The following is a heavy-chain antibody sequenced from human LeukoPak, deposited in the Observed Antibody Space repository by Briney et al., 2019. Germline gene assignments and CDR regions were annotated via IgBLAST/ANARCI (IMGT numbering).Heavy chain of an antibody. CDR3: AQSGSYPDYFDY. V-gene: IGHV4-34*01. D-gene: IGHD1-26*01. J-gene: IGHJ4*02. CDR1: GGSFSGHY. CDR2: INHSGST. Sequence: KPSETLSLTCAVYGGSFSGHYWSWIRQPPGKGLEWIGEINHSGSTNYNPSLKSRVTISVDTSKNQFSLKLSSVTAADMAVYYCAQSGSYPDYFDYWGQGTLVTVSS.